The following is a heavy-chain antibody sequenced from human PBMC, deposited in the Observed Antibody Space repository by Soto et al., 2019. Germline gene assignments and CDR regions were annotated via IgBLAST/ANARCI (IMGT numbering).Heavy chain of an antibody. Sequence: QVQLVQSGAEVKKPGSSVKVSCKASGGTFSSYTISWVQPATGQGLEWMGRIIPILGIANYAQKFQGRVTITADKSTSTADMELSSLRSEDTAVYYCAMEYCSSTSCDRDYFGQGTLVTVSS. CDR2: IIPILGIA. CDR3: AMEYCSSTSCDRDY. CDR1: GGTFSSYT. D-gene: IGHD2-2*02. V-gene: IGHV1-69*02. J-gene: IGHJ4*02.